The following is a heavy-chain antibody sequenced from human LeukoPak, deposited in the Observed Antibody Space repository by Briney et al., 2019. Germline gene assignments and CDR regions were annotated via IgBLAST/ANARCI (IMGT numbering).Heavy chain of an antibody. V-gene: IGHV3-7*01. CDR1: GFTFSSYW. J-gene: IGHJ4*02. Sequence: GGSLRLSCAASGFTFSSYWMSWVRQAPGKGLEGVANIIQGGSEKYYVDSVKGRFTISRDNAKNSLCLQMNSLRAEDTAVYYCARTPPRRDGYNHRSYYFDYWGLGTLVTVP. CDR2: IIQGGSEK. D-gene: IGHD5-24*01. CDR3: ARTPPRRDGYNHRSYYFDY.